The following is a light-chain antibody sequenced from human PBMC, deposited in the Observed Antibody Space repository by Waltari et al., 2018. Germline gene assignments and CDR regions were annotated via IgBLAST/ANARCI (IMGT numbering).Light chain of an antibody. CDR3: QQYNSFPWT. J-gene: IGKJ1*01. V-gene: IGKV1-5*03. CDR1: QSISSW. CDR2: KAS. Sequence: DIQMTQSPSTLSASVGDRVTITCRASQSISSWLAWYQQKLGKAHNLLISKASSLESGVPSRFSGNGSGTEFTLTISSLQADDFATYFCQQYNSFPWTFGQGTKVEIK.